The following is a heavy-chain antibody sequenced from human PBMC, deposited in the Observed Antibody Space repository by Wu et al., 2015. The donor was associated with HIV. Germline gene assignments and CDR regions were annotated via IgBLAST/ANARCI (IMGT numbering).Heavy chain of an antibody. V-gene: IGHV1-69*13. CDR1: GGTFDNYA. CDR2: IIPIFGTP. CDR3: ARVTPXAYXGGDCYNYGMDV. J-gene: IGHJ6*02. D-gene: IGHD2-21*01. Sequence: QVQLEQSGTELKRPGSSVKISCRASGGTFDNYAINWVRQAPGQGLEWVGRIIPIFGTPDYARKFRGRITITADESTSTAYMELSSLRSEDTAVYYCARVTPXAYXGGDCYNYGMDVWGQGP.